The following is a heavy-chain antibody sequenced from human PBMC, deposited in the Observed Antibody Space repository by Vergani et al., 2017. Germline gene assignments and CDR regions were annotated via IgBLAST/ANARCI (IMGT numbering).Heavy chain of an antibody. J-gene: IGHJ4*02. CDR3: ARHSARGYNYADFDY. Sequence: EVQLVQSGAEVKKPGESLKISRKGSGYSFTSYWIGWARQMPGKGLEWMGIIYPGDSDTRDSPSFQGQVTSSTDKSSSTAYLQWSSLRASDTAMYYCARHSARGYNYADFDYWGQGTLVTVSS. D-gene: IGHD5-18*01. CDR2: IYPGDSDT. CDR1: GYSFTSYW. V-gene: IGHV5-51*01.